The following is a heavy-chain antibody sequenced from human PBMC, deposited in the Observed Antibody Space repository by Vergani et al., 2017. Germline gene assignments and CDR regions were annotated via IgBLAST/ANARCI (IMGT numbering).Heavy chain of an antibody. CDR1: GYTFTDHY. CDR2: VDPEDGET. Sequence: EVQLVQSGPEVKKPGATMKFSCKVSGYTFTDHYMHWVKQAPGKGLEWMGLVDPEDGETIYAEKFKGRVTIAADTSTDTAHLELSSLRSEDTAVYYCATPQTETTGCMEVWGQGTTVIVSS. J-gene: IGHJ6*02. D-gene: IGHD4-17*01. V-gene: IGHV1-69-2*01. CDR3: ATPQTETTGCMEV.